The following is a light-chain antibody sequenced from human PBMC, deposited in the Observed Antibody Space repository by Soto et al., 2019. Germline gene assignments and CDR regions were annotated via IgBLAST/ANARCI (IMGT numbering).Light chain of an antibody. Sequence: EIVLTQSPGTLSLSPGERATLSCRASQSVSSSYLAWYQQKPGQAPRLLIYGASSRATGIPDRFSGSGSGTDFTLTISRLEPEDFAVYYCQQHRSSTATFGQGTKVDIK. V-gene: IGKV3-20*01. CDR1: QSVSSSY. CDR2: GAS. J-gene: IGKJ1*01. CDR3: QQHRSSTAT.